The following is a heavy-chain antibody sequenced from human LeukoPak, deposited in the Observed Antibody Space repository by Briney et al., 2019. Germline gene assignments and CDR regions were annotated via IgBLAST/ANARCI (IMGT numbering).Heavy chain of an antibody. D-gene: IGHD3-9*01. J-gene: IGHJ6*04. CDR2: ISAYNGNT. Sequence: ASVKVSCKASGYTFTSYGISWVRQAPGQGLEWMGWISAYNGNTNYAQKLQGRVTMTTDTSTSTAYMELRSLRSDDTDVYYCERDGKLRYFDWSQSHYYYGMDVWGKGTTVTVSS. V-gene: IGHV1-18*04. CDR3: ERDGKLRYFDWSQSHYYYGMDV. CDR1: GYTFTSYG.